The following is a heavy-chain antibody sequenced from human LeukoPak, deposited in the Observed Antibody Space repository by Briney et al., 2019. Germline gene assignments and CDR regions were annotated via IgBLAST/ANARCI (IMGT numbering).Heavy chain of an antibody. D-gene: IGHD6-13*01. CDR2: IYYSGST. CDR3: ARGSSWYKDYYYGRDV. CDR1: GGSISSYY. Sequence: SETLSLTCTVSGGSISSYYWSWIRQPPGKGLEWIGYIYYSGSTNYNPSLKSRVTISVDTSKNQFSLKLSSVTAADTAVYYCARGSSWYKDYYYGRDVWGKGTTVTVSS. J-gene: IGHJ6*04. V-gene: IGHV4-59*01.